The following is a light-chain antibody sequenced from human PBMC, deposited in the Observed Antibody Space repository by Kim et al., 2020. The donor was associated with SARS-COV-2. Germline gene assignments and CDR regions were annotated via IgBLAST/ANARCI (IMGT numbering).Light chain of an antibody. CDR3: NSRDSSGHHWV. J-gene: IGLJ3*02. V-gene: IGLV3-19*01. CDR1: SLRSYY. CDR2: GKN. Sequence: SSELTQDPAVSVALGQTVRITCQGDSLRSYYASWYQQKPGQAPVLVIYGKNNRPSGIPDRFSGSSSGNTASLTINGAQAEDEADYYCNSRDSSGHHWVFG.